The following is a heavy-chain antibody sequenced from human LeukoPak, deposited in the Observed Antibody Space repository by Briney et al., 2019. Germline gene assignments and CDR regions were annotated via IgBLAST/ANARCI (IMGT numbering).Heavy chain of an antibody. J-gene: IGHJ4*02. CDR1: GYSISSGYY. D-gene: IGHD1-26*01. V-gene: IGHV4-38-2*01. CDR2: IYHSGST. CDR3: ASPVGATTGFDY. Sequence: SETLSLTCAVSGYSISSGYYWGWIRQPPGKGLEWIGSIYHSGSTYYNPSLKSRVTISVDTSKNQFSLKLSYVTAADTAVYYCASPVGATTGFDYWGQGTLVTVSS.